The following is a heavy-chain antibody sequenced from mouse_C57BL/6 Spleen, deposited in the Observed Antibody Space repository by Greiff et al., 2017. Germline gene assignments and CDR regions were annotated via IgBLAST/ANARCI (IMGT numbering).Heavy chain of an antibody. V-gene: IGHV1-69*01. CDR1: GYTFTSYW. J-gene: IGHJ1*03. D-gene: IGHD1-1*01. Sequence: QVQLQQPGAELVMPGASVKLSCKASGYTFTSYWMHWVKQRPGQGLEWIGEIDPSGSYTNYNQKFKGKSTLTVDKSSSTAYMQLSSLTSEDSAVYYCARGILRYFVWGKGTTVTVSS. CDR2: IDPSGSYT. CDR3: ARGILRYFV.